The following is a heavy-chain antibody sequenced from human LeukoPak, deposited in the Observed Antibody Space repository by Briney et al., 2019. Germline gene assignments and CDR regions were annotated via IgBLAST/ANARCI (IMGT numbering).Heavy chain of an antibody. J-gene: IGHJ6*02. CDR3: TTMTTVERYYYYGMDV. CDR1: GFTFSGSA. CDR2: IRSKANSYAT. D-gene: IGHD4-11*01. Sequence: GGSLKLSCAASGFTFSGSAMHWFRQASGKGLEWVGRIRSKANSYATAYAASVKGRFTISRDGSKNTAYLQMNSLKTEDTAAYYCTTMTTVERYYYYGMDVWGQGTTVTVSS. V-gene: IGHV3-73*01.